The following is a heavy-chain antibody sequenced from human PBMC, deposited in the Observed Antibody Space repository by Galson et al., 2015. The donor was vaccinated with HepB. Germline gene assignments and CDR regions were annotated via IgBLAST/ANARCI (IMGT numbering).Heavy chain of an antibody. D-gene: IGHD3-10*01. V-gene: IGHV1-18*04. CDR2: ISAYNGDT. CDR3: ARWAGASRGSGSYYPLGD. Sequence: QSGAEVKKPGASVKVSCKASGYTFTSYGISWVRQAPGQGLEGMGWISAYNGDTNYAQKLQGRVTMTTDTSTSTSYMELRSLRSDDTAVYYCARWAGASRGSGSYYPLGDWGQGTLVTVSS. J-gene: IGHJ4*02. CDR1: GYTFTSYG.